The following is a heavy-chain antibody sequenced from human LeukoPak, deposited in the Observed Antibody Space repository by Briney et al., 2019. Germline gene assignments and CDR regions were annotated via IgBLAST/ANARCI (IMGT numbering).Heavy chain of an antibody. J-gene: IGHJ4*02. CDR1: GFTFSSYA. V-gene: IGHV3-23*01. CDR2: ISGSGGST. D-gene: IGHD2-2*01. CDR3: AKLGEIVVVPAASDY. Sequence: GGSLRLSCAASGFTFSSYAMSWVRQAPGKGLEWVSAISGSGGSTYYADSVKGRFTISRDNSKNTLYLQMNSLRAEDTAVYYCAKLGEIVVVPAASDYWGQGTLVTVSS.